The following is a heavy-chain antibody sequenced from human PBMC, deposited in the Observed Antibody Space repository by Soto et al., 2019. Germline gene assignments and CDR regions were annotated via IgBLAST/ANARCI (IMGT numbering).Heavy chain of an antibody. D-gene: IGHD3-10*01. J-gene: IGHJ6*02. CDR3: ASGSITMVRGVISYGMDV. CDR2: IYYSGST. Sequence: QVQLQESGPGLVKPSQTLSLTCTVSGGSISSGDYYWSWIRQPPGKGLEWIGYIYYSGSTYYNPSLKSRVTISVDTSKNQFSLKLSSVTAADTAVYYCASGSITMVRGVISYGMDVWGQGTTVTVSS. V-gene: IGHV4-30-4*01. CDR1: GGSISSGDYY.